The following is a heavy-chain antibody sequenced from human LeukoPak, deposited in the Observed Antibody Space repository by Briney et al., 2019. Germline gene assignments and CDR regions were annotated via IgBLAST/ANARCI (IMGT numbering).Heavy chain of an antibody. D-gene: IGHD4-17*01. J-gene: IGHJ3*02. CDR2: IIPIFGTA. Sequence: ASVKVSCKASGGTFSSYAISWVRQAPGQGLEWMGGIIPIFGTANYAQKFQGRVTITTDESTSTAYMELSSLRSEDTAVYYCARPRSRVTIAFDIWGQGTMVTFSS. CDR3: ARPRSRVTIAFDI. CDR1: GGTFSSYA. V-gene: IGHV1-69*05.